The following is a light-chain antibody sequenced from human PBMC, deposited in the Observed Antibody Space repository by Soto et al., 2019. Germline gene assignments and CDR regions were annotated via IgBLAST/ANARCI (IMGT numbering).Light chain of an antibody. CDR3: QQYGNSPPGT. CDR2: GAS. Sequence: EIVMTQWPRILYFSPAERATLSCRASQSVANSHVAWYQQRRGLPPRLLIYGASNRATGIPDRFSGSGSGADFTLTISRLEPEDFAVYFCQQYGNSPPGTFGQGTRLEIK. J-gene: IGKJ5*01. V-gene: IGKV3-20*01. CDR1: QSVANSH.